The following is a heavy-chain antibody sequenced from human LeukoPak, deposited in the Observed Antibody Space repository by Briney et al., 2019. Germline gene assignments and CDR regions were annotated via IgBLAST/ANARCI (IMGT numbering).Heavy chain of an antibody. Sequence: SETLSPTCTVSGSSISCYFRSWIRQPPGKGLEWVWIHYHNGNSYYNPTLKDRATITVDTSKNQFSLKLRSLTSADTAVYYCARAETYSSDWYDPFVDYWGEGTLVTVSS. V-gene: IGHV4-38-2*02. CDR3: ARAETYSSDWYDPFVDY. J-gene: IGHJ4*02. CDR1: GSSISCYF. D-gene: IGHD6-19*01. CDR2: HYHNGNS.